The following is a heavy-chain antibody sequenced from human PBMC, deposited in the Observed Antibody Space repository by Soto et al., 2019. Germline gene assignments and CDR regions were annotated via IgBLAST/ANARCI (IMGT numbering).Heavy chain of an antibody. CDR1: GFSLTTPRMG. J-gene: IGHJ4*02. Sequence: QVTLRESGPVLVRPTETLTLTCTVSGFSLTTPRMGVSWIRQSPGKALEWLAHIFSNDDKSYNTSLKNRLTVSRDTSKSQVVLTMTDMDPVDTATFYCARVLGAYSTSRLGVYYFDYWGQGTLITVSS. D-gene: IGHD6-13*01. CDR3: ARVLGAYSTSRLGVYYFDY. V-gene: IGHV2-26*01. CDR2: IFSNDDK.